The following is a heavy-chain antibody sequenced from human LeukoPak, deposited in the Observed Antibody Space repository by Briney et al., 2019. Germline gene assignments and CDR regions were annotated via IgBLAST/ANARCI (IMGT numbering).Heavy chain of an antibody. D-gene: IGHD4-17*01. V-gene: IGHV6-1*01. CDR3: AREVGDYVGVFDY. J-gene: IGHJ4*02. CDR2: TYYRSKWNN. CDR1: GDSVSSNSAA. Sequence: SQTLSLTCAISGDSVSSNSAAWSWIRQSPSRGLEWLGRTYYRSKWNNNYAISVKSRITINPDTSKNQFSLKLTSVTAADTAVYYCAREVGDYVGVFDYWGQGTLVTVSS.